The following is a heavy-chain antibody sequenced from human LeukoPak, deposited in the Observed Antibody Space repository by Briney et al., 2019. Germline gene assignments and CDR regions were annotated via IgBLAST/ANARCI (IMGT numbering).Heavy chain of an antibody. CDR3: VKDRWVDY. CDR2: INWNGGST. V-gene: IGHV3-20*04. Sequence: GGSLRLSCAASGFTFDDYGMSWVRQAPGKGLEWVSGINWNGGSTGYADSVKGRFTISRDNSKNTLYLQMTSLRPEDTAVYYCVKDRWVDYWGQGTLVTVSS. J-gene: IGHJ4*02. CDR1: GFTFDDYG. D-gene: IGHD4-23*01.